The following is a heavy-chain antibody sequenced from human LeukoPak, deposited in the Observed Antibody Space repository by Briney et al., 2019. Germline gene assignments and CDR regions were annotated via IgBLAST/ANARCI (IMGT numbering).Heavy chain of an antibody. V-gene: IGHV3-30*02. CDR3: AKEEVISGNHGVYFDY. J-gene: IGHJ4*02. CDR1: GFTFRSYC. CDR2: IRYDGNSN. D-gene: IGHD3-22*01. Sequence: GGSLRLSCAASGFTFRSYCMHWVRQAPGKGLGWVAFIRYDGNSNYYADSVKGRFTISRDNSRSTLYLQMNSLRAEDTAVYYCAKEEVISGNHGVYFDYWGQGTLVTVSS.